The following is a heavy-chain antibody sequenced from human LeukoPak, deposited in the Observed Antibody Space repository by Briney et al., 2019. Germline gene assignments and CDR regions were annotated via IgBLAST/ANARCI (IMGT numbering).Heavy chain of an antibody. J-gene: IGHJ4*02. CDR2: IYSGGST. D-gene: IGHD2-21*02. CDR3: ARLRCDVGDCYSAGQNF. Sequence: PGGSLRLSCAASGFTVSSNYMSWVRQAPGKGLEWVSVIYSGGSTYYADSVKGRFTISRDNSKNTLYLQMNSLRAEDTAVYFCARLRCDVGDCYSAGQNFWGQGTLVTVSS. CDR1: GFTVSSNY. V-gene: IGHV3-53*01.